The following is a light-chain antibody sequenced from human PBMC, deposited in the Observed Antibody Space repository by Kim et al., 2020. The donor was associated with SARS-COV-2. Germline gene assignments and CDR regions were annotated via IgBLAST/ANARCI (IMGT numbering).Light chain of an antibody. CDR1: QTRLARSNTKNY. J-gene: IGKJ4*01. V-gene: IGKV4-1*01. Sequence: ATVKGRSSQTRLARSNTKNYLAWNQQKPGQPPKLLIYWASTRESGVPDRFSGGGSGTDFTLTISSLQAEDVAVYDSQQYYRSPPTFGGGTKVDSK. CDR2: WAS. CDR3: QQYYRSPPT.